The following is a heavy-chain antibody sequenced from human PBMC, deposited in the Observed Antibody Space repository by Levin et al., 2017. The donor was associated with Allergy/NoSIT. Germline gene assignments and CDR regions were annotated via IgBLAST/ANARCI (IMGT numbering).Heavy chain of an antibody. V-gene: IGHV4-61*08. Sequence: SQTLSLTCTVSAASISSYYSDYFWSWIRQSPGKGLEWIGYIHFSGSTNYNPSLKSRVTMSVDTSKNQFSLNLSSVTAADTAVYYCVTATNYYFYDYWGQGALVTISS. CDR3: VTATNYYFYDY. CDR1: AASISS. J-gene: IGHJ4*02. D-gene: IGHD1-7*01. CDR2: IHFSGST.